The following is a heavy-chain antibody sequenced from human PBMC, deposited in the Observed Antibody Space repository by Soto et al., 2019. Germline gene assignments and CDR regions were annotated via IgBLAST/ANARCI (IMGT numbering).Heavy chain of an antibody. Sequence: ASVKVSCKASGYTFTGYYMHWVRRAPGKGLEWMGGFDPEDGETIYAQKFQGRVTMTEDTSTDTAYMELSSLRSEDTAVYYCATGPPYNWFDPWGQGTLVTVSS. CDR2: FDPEDGET. CDR3: ATGPPYNWFDP. V-gene: IGHV1-24*01. J-gene: IGHJ5*02. CDR1: GYTFTGYY.